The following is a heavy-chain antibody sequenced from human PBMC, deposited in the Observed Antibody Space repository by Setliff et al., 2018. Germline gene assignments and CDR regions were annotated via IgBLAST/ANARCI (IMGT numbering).Heavy chain of an antibody. D-gene: IGHD3-3*01. J-gene: IGHJ4*02. CDR3: ARGRDFWSGYLVY. V-gene: IGHV1-69*05. Sequence: SVKVSCKASGGTFSSYAISWVRQAPGQGLEWMGGIIPIFGTANYAQKFHGRVTMTRNTSISTAYMELNSLRSDDTAVYYCARGRDFWSGYLVYWGQGTLVTVSS. CDR2: IIPIFGTA. CDR1: GGTFSSYA.